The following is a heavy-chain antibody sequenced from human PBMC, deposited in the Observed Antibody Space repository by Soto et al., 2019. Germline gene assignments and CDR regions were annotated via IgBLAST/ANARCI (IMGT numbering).Heavy chain of an antibody. V-gene: IGHV3-30*02. D-gene: IGHD3-16*01. Sequence: PGGSLRLSCAASGFTFSNHGMHWVRQAPGKGLEWVALIRYDGSNRFYADSVRGRFTISRDISENTVFLQMNSLKTEDTAVYYCTTDLPEMSSGLPFGVYWGQGTPVTVSS. CDR2: IRYDGSNR. CDR1: GFTFSNHG. J-gene: IGHJ4*02. CDR3: TTDLPEMSSGLPFGVY.